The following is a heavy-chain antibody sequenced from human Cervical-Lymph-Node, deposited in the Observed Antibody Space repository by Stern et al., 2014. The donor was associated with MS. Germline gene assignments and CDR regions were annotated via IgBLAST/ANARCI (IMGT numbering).Heavy chain of an antibody. CDR3: AKGGSGSYLD. Sequence: QVQLVESGGGVVQPGRSLRLSCAASGFIFRNYAAHWVRQPPRKGLGWVWMISFDGKYKDYANSVKGLFTVSRDNSKNRLYLEMNSLRLEDTAVYYCAKGGSGSYLDWGQGSLVTVSS. CDR2: ISFDGKYK. J-gene: IGHJ4*02. CDR1: GFIFRNYA. D-gene: IGHD1-26*01. V-gene: IGHV3-30*04.